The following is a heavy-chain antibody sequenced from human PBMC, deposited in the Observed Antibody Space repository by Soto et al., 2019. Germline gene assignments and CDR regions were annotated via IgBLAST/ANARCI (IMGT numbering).Heavy chain of an antibody. J-gene: IGHJ4*02. CDR3: ARENWYVLDH. CDR2: IKEDGSSK. CDR1: GINFNDYW. V-gene: IGHV3-7*03. D-gene: IGHD1-1*01. Sequence: PGGSLRLSCAASGINFNDYWMSWVRQAPGKGLEWVANIKEDGSSKYYVDSVKGRFTISRDNAKNSLYLQMKSLRAEDTALYYCARENWYVLDHWGQGTPVTVSS.